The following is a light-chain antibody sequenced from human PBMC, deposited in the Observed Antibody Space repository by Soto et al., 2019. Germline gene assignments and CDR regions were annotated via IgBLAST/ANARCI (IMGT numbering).Light chain of an antibody. Sequence: DIQITQSPSTLSGSVGDGVTITCRASQTISSWLAWYQQKPGKAPKLLIYKASTLKSGVPSRFSGSGSGTEFTLTISSLQPDDFATDYCQHYNSYSEAFGQGTKVDIK. CDR1: QTISSW. CDR3: QHYNSYSEA. J-gene: IGKJ1*01. V-gene: IGKV1-5*03. CDR2: KAS.